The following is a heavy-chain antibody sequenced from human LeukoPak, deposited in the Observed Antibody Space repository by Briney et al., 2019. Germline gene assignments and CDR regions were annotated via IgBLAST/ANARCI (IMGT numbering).Heavy chain of an antibody. D-gene: IGHD1-7*01. J-gene: IGHJ3*02. V-gene: IGHV3-21*01. Sequence: GGSLRLSCAASGFTFSSYSINWVRQAPGKGLGWVSSIDSSSSYIYYADSVKGRFTISRDNAENSLFLQMNSLRVEDTAVYYCARPGITGTMGYGAFDIWGQGTRVTVSS. CDR1: GFTFSSYS. CDR2: IDSSSSYI. CDR3: ARPGITGTMGYGAFDI.